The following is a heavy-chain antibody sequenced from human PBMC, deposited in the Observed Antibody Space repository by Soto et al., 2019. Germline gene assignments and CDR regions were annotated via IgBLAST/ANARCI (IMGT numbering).Heavy chain of an antibody. J-gene: IGHJ4*02. D-gene: IGHD6-19*01. CDR1: GYTFTSYW. CDR3: ARQDGSALYYFDY. CDR2: IYPGDSDT. Sequence: DSLKISCKGSGYTFTSYWIAWFRQMPGKGLEWMGIIYPGDSDTRYSPSFQGQVSISADESISTAYLQWSSLKASDTAMYYCARQDGSALYYFDYWGQGTLVTVSS. V-gene: IGHV5-51*01.